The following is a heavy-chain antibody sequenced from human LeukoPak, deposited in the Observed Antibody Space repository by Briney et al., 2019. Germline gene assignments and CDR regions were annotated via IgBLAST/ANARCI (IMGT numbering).Heavy chain of an antibody. CDR1: GYSFTSYG. V-gene: IGHV1-69*10. CDR2: IIPMLTVT. CDR3: AACSGGSCYSRDWFDP. J-gene: IGHJ5*02. D-gene: IGHD2-15*01. Sequence: SVKVSCKASGYSFTSYGITWVRQAPGQGLEWMGWIIPMLTVTNYAQTFQGRVSITADKSATTVYMEVNSLTSEDTAVYYCAACSGGSCYSRDWFDPWGQGTLVTVS.